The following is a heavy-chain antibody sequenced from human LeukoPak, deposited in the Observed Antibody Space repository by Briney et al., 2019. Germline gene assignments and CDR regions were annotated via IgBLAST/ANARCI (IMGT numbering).Heavy chain of an antibody. CDR2: IYWDDDK. CDR1: GFSLSTSGVG. J-gene: IGHJ6*03. V-gene: IGHV2-5*02. Sequence: SGPTLVKPTQTLTLTCTFSGFSLSTSGVGVGWIRQPPGKALEWLALIYWDDDKRYSPSLKSRLTITKDTSKNQVVLTMTNMDPVDTATYYCAHSKVGATQIHYYYYMDVWGKGTTVTVSS. CDR3: AHSKVGATQIHYYYYMDV. D-gene: IGHD1-26*01.